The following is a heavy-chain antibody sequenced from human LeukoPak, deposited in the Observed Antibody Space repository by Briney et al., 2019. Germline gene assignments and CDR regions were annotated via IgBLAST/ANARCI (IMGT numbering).Heavy chain of an antibody. V-gene: IGHV3-48*02. J-gene: IGHJ6*02. CDR3: ARVEDCSSTSCYRFVYYYYGMDV. CDR2: ISSSSSTI. Sequence: GGSLRLSCAASGFTFSSYSMNWVRHAPGKGLEWVSYISSSSSTIYYADSVKGRFTISRDNAKNSLYLQMNSLRDEDTAVYYCARVEDCSSTSCYRFVYYYYGMDVRGQGTTVTVSS. D-gene: IGHD2-2*01. CDR1: GFTFSSYS.